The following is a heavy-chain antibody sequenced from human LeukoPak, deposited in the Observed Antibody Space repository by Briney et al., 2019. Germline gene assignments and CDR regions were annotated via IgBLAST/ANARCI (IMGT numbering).Heavy chain of an antibody. V-gene: IGHV4-34*01. Sequence: PSETLSLTCAVYGGSFSGYYWSWIRQPPGKGLEWIGEINHSGGTNYNPSLKSRVTISVDTSKNQFSLKLSSVTAADTAVYYCARGRKGGNYYDSSGYYSYWGQGTLVTVSS. J-gene: IGHJ4*02. CDR3: ARGRKGGNYYDSSGYYSY. CDR1: GGSFSGYY. D-gene: IGHD3-22*01. CDR2: INHSGGT.